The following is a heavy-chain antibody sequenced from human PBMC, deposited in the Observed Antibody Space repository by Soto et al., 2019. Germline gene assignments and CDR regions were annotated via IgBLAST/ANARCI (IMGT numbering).Heavy chain of an antibody. CDR3: ARVYCSTTTCHVQAFDS. V-gene: IGHV3-48*03. Sequence: EVQLVESGGGLAQPGGSVRLSCAASGFTFSSYEMHWVRQAPGKTLEWVSYISSAGDSSYYADSVKSRFTISRDNAKNSLYLQMNILRVEDTAVYYCARVYCSTTTCHVQAFDSWGQGTLVTVSS. D-gene: IGHD2-2*01. CDR1: GFTFSSYE. J-gene: IGHJ4*02. CDR2: ISSAGDSS.